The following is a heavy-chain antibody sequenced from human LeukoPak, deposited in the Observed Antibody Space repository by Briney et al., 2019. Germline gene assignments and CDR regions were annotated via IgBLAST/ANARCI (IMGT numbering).Heavy chain of an antibody. Sequence: SETLSLTCTVSGGSISSYYWSWIRQPPGKGLEWIGYIYYSGSTNYNPSLKSRVTISVDRSKNQFSLKLSSVTAADTAVYYCARGYGSGTFDIWGQGTMVTVSS. V-gene: IGHV4-59*01. J-gene: IGHJ3*02. CDR1: GGSISSYY. CDR2: IYYSGST. CDR3: ARGYGSGTFDI. D-gene: IGHD3-10*01.